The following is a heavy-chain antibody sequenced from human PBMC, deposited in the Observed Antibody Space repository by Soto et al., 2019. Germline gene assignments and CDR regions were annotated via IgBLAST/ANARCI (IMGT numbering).Heavy chain of an antibody. CDR1: GFTFSSYG. Sequence: QVQLVESGGGVVQPGRSLRLSCAASGFTFSSYGMHWVRQAPGKGLEGVAVISYDGSNKYYADSVKGRFTISRDNSKNTLYLQMNSLRAEDTAVYYCAKDFSIAVACVESFDYWGQGTMGTVSS. CDR2: ISYDGSNK. CDR3: AKDFSIAVACVESFDY. D-gene: IGHD6-19*01. J-gene: IGHJ4*02. V-gene: IGHV3-30*18.